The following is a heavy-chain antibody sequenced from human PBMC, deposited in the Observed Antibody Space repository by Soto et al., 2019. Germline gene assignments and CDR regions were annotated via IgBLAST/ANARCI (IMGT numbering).Heavy chain of an antibody. CDR2: INPSGGST. D-gene: IGHD3-3*01. CDR1: GYTFTSYY. V-gene: IGHV1-46*03. Sequence: ASVKVSCKASGYTFTSYYMHWVRQAPGQGLEWMGIINPSGGSTSYAQKFQGRVTMTRDTSTSTVYMELSSLRSEDTAVYYCARDYDFWSGYPPSYYYYYMDVWGKGTTVPVSS. J-gene: IGHJ6*03. CDR3: ARDYDFWSGYPPSYYYYYMDV.